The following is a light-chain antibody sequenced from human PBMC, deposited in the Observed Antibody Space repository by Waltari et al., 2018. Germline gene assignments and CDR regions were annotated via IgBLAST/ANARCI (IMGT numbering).Light chain of an antibody. V-gene: IGKV1-33*01. CDR2: DAS. CDR1: QEISNY. CDR3: QQYDNLPIT. Sequence: DIQMTQSPSSLSASVGDSVTITCQASQEISNYLNWYQQKPGKAPKLLIYDASNLETGVPSRFSGSGSGTDFTFTISSLQPEDIATYYWQQYDNLPITFGQGTRLEIK. J-gene: IGKJ5*01.